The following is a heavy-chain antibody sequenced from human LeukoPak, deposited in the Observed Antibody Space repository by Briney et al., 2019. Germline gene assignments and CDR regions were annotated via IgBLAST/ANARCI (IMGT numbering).Heavy chain of an antibody. V-gene: IGHV4-39*07. D-gene: IGHD2-2*01. CDR2: IYYSGST. Sequence: PSETLSLICTVSGGSISSSSYYWGWIRQPPGKGLEWIGSIYYSGSTYYNPSLKSRVTISVDTSKNQFSLKLSSVTAADTAVYYCARVRVPAATMSSWFDPWGQGTLVTVSS. CDR1: GGSISSSSYY. J-gene: IGHJ5*02. CDR3: ARVRVPAATMSSWFDP.